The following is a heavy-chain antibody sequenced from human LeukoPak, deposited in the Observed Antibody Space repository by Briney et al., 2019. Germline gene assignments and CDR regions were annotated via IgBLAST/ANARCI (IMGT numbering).Heavy chain of an antibody. CDR3: ARDLQTDYYGSGSNDY. J-gene: IGHJ4*02. Sequence: PGGSLRLSCAASGFTFSSYAMSWVRQAPGKGLEWVAHIKQDGSQEYYVDSVKGRFTISRDSAKNSLYLQMNSLRAEDTAVYYCARDLQTDYYGSGSNDYWGQGTLVTVSS. D-gene: IGHD3-10*01. CDR1: GFTFSSYA. CDR2: IKQDGSQE. V-gene: IGHV3-7*03.